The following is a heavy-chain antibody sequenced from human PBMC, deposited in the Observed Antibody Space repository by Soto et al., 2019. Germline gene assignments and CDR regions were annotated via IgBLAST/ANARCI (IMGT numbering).Heavy chain of an antibody. CDR1: GGSISSSRYY. CDR3: ARQGSKVVPAAMQYYYYYMDV. Sequence: PSETLSLTCPVSGGSISSSRYYWGWIRQPPGKGLEWIGSIYYSGSTYYNPSLKSRVTISVDTSKNQFSLKLSSVTAADTAVYYCARQGSKVVPAAMQYYYYYMDVWGKGTTVTVSS. V-gene: IGHV4-39*01. D-gene: IGHD2-2*01. J-gene: IGHJ6*03. CDR2: IYYSGST.